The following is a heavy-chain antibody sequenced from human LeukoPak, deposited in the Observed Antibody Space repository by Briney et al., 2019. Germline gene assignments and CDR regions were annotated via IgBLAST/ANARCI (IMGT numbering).Heavy chain of an antibody. J-gene: IGHJ4*02. CDR1: GFTFSSYS. V-gene: IGHV3-21*04. D-gene: IGHD3-10*01. CDR3: ARSYGSGSYSNYYFDY. CDR2: ISSSSSYI. Sequence: GGSLRLSCAASGFTFSSYSMNWVRQAPGKGLEWVSSISSSSSYIYYADSVKGRFTISRDNAKNSLYLQMNSLRAEDTALYYCARSYGSGSYSNYYFDYWGQGTLVTVSS.